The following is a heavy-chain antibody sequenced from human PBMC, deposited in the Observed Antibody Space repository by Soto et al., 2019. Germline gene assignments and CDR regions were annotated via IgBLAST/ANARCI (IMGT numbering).Heavy chain of an antibody. D-gene: IGHD2-2*01. CDR2: ISWDGGST. V-gene: IGHV3-43*01. CDR1: GFTFDDYT. Sequence: HPGGSLRLSCAASGFTFDDYTMHWVRQAPGKGLEWVSLISWDGGSTYYADSVKGRFTISRDNSKNSLYLQMNSLRTEDTALYYCAKGKDIVVVPAAPPDYWGQGTLVTVSS. CDR3: AKGKDIVVVPAAPPDY. J-gene: IGHJ4*02.